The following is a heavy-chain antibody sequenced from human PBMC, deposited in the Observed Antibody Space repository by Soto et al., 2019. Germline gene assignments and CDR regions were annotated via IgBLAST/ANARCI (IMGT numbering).Heavy chain of an antibody. CDR2: ISHSGST. CDR1: GGYISSGGGS. Sequence: PSQTHSATCTVLGGYISSGGGSWSWSRQPPRKCLEWIGYISHSGSTYYNPSLKSRVTISVDRSKNQFSLKLSSVTAADRAVYYCVRVPDRRGQGTL. CDR3: VRVPDR. V-gene: IGHV4-30-2*01. J-gene: IGHJ5*02.